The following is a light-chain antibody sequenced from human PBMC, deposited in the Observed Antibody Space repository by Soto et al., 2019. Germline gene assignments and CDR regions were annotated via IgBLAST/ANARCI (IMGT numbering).Light chain of an antibody. CDR3: QQYGSSRWT. CDR1: DSVSTN. CDR2: GAS. V-gene: IGKV3-20*01. J-gene: IGKJ1*01. Sequence: VLTQSPATLSLSPGEGAALSCRASDSVSTNVAWYQQKPGQAPRLLIYGASKRATGIPDRFSGSGSGTDFTLTVSRLEPEDFAVYYCQQYGSSRWTFGQGTKVDIK.